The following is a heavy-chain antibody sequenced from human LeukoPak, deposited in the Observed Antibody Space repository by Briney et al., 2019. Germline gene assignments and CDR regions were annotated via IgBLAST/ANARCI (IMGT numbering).Heavy chain of an antibody. CDR3: ARAPPTVTTLYYYYYYMDV. J-gene: IGHJ6*03. Sequence: PSETLSLTCAVYGGSFSNSYWSWIRRPPGKGLEWIGEIKHGGSTNYNPSLKSRVTISLDTSKNQFSLKLTSVTAADTAVYYCARAPPTVTTLYYYYYYMDVWGKGTTVTVSS. CDR1: GGSFSNSY. D-gene: IGHD4-11*01. V-gene: IGHV4-34*01. CDR2: IKHGGST.